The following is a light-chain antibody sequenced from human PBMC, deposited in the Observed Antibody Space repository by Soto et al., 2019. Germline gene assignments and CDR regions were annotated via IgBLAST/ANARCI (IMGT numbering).Light chain of an antibody. Sequence: QSALTQPPSASGSPGQSVTISCTGTSSDVGGYNYVSWYQQHPGKAPKLMIYEVTKRPSGVPDRFSGSKSGNTASLTVSGLQAEDEADYYCCSYAGSYTLWVFGGGTQLTVL. CDR1: SSDVGGYNY. J-gene: IGLJ3*02. V-gene: IGLV2-8*01. CDR3: CSYAGSYTLWV. CDR2: EVT.